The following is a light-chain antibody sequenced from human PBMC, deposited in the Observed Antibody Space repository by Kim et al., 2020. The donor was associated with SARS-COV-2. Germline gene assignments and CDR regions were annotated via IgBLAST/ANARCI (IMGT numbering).Light chain of an antibody. Sequence: EIVLTQSPGTLSLSPGERATLSCRASQTVGNNYLAWYQQKPGQAPRLLIYGASGRATGIPDSFTGSGSGTDFTLTISRLESEDFAVYYCHQYATSPNTFGQGTKLEI. CDR2: GAS. J-gene: IGKJ2*01. CDR1: QTVGNNY. CDR3: HQYATSPNT. V-gene: IGKV3-20*01.